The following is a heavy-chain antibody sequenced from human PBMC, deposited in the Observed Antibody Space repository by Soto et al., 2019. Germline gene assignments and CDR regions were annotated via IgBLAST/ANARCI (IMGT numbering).Heavy chain of an antibody. Sequence: PSETLSLTCTVSGGSISNNNYYWGWVRQPPGKGLEWVGSISYSGTAYYNPSLKSRVTKSVDTSRNQFSLKLSSVTAADTAVYYCARVSGSYYYGMDVWGQGTTVTVS. CDR2: ISYSGTA. CDR3: ARVSGSYYYGMDV. CDR1: GGSISNNNYY. J-gene: IGHJ6*02. V-gene: IGHV4-39*07.